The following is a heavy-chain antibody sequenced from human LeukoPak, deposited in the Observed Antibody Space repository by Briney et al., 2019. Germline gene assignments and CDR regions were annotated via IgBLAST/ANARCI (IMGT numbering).Heavy chain of an antibody. D-gene: IGHD1-26*01. CDR3: ARLVGASWFDS. Sequence: SQTLSLTCAISGDSVSTNSAIWTWLRQSPSRGPEWLGRTYYRSKWYNDYAVSMKSRITINPDTSKNQFSLQLNSVTPEDTAVYYCARLVGASWFDSWGQGTLVTVSS. J-gene: IGHJ5*01. CDR1: GDSVSTNSAI. CDR2: TYYRSKWYN. V-gene: IGHV6-1*01.